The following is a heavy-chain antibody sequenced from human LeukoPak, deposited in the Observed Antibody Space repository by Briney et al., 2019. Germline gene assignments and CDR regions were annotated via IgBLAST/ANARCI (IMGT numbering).Heavy chain of an antibody. Sequence: ASVKVSCKASGYTFTGYYMHWVRQAPGQGLEWMGWINPNSGGTNYAQKFQGWVTMTRDTSISTAYMELSRPRSDDTAVYYCARTNVDTANVLFDYWGQGTLVTVSS. CDR3: ARTNVDTANVLFDY. CDR2: INPNSGGT. J-gene: IGHJ4*02. V-gene: IGHV1-2*04. D-gene: IGHD5-18*01. CDR1: GYTFTGYY.